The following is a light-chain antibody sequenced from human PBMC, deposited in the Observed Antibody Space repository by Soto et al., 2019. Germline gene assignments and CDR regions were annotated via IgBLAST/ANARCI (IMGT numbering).Light chain of an antibody. Sequence: SYELTQPPSVSVAPGQTARITCGGNNIGSKSVHWYQQKPGQAPVLVVYDDSDRPSGIPEQFSGSNSGNTATLTISRVEAGDEADYYCQVWDSSSDHRVFGTGTKVTVL. CDR2: DDS. CDR1: NIGSKS. CDR3: QVWDSSSDHRV. V-gene: IGLV3-21*02. J-gene: IGLJ1*01.